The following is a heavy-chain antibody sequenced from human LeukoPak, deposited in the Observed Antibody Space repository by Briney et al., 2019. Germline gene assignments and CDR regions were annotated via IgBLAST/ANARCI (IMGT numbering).Heavy chain of an antibody. CDR3: AKLLRVSGTLVEFDL. V-gene: IGHV1-69*13. D-gene: IGHD6-19*01. J-gene: IGHJ5*02. Sequence: SVKVSCTASGGTFSTYAISWVRQAPGQGLEWMGGIISLFRTANYAQKFQGRVTITADESTTTVHMELSSLRSEDTAIYYCAKLLRVSGTLVEFDLWGQGTLVTVSS. CDR2: IISLFRTA. CDR1: GGTFSTYA.